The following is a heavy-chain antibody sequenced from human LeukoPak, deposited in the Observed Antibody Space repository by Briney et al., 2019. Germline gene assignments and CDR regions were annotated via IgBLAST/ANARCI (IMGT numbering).Heavy chain of an antibody. J-gene: IGHJ4*02. CDR2: LWFDGNNK. CDR1: GFTFSSYG. Sequence: GRSLRLSCAASGFTFSSYGMHWVRQAPGKGLEWVAVLWFDGNNKYYADSVKGRFTISRDNSKNTLSLQMNSLRAEDTAVYYCARERLREVPGYYFDYWGQGTLVTVSS. V-gene: IGHV3-33*01. D-gene: IGHD1-26*01. CDR3: ARERLREVPGYYFDY.